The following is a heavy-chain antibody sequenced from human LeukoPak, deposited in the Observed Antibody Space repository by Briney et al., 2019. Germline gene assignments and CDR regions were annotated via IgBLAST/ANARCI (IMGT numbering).Heavy chain of an antibody. D-gene: IGHD1-26*01. J-gene: IGHJ6*03. CDR2: ISWNRDYI. CDR3: AKWGLYRGCYYYYMDV. V-gene: IGHV3-9*01. Sequence: GGSLRLCCAASGFTFDDYAMHWVRQVPGKGLEWVSGISWNRDYIGYADSVRGRFTISRDNAKNSLYLQMNSLRGEDTALYYCAKWGLYRGCYYYYMDVWGKGTTVTISS. CDR1: GFTFDDYA.